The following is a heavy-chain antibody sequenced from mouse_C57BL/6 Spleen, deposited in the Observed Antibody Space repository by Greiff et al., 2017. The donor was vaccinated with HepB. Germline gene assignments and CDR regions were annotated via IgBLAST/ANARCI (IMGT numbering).Heavy chain of an antibody. D-gene: IGHD2-5*01. CDR2: IDPSDSYT. CDR1: GYTFTSYW. J-gene: IGHJ1*03. V-gene: IGHV1-50*01. Sequence: QVQLQQPGAELVKPGASVKLSCKASGYTFTSYWMPWVKQRPGQGLEWIGEIDPSDSYTNYNQKFNGKATLTVDTSSSTAYMQLSSLTSEDSAVYYCAREAYSKGGYFDVWGTGTTVTVSS. CDR3: AREAYSKGGYFDV.